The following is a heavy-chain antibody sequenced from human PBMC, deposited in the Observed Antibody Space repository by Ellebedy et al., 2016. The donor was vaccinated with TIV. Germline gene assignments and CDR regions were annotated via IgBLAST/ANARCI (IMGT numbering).Heavy chain of an antibody. V-gene: IGHV3-74*01. CDR1: GFTFSSYW. CDR3: AREREGEMATITDDYYGMDV. D-gene: IGHD5-24*01. Sequence: GESLKISXAASGFTFSSYWMHCVRQAPGKGLVWVSRINSDGSSTSYADSVKGRFTISRDNAKNTLYLQMNSLRAEDTAVYYCAREREGEMATITDDYYGMDVWGQGTTVTVSS. CDR2: INSDGSST. J-gene: IGHJ6*02.